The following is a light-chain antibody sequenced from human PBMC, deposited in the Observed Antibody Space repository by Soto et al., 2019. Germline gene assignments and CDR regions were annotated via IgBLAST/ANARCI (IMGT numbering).Light chain of an antibody. CDR2: DDN. V-gene: IGLV1-51*01. CDR1: SSNIGGNS. CDR3: GSWDSRLSDYV. Sequence: QSVLTQPPSVSAAPGQKVTIPCSGSSSNIGGNSVSWYQQLPGTAPKLLIYDDNKRPSGIPDRFSGSKSGTSATLGITGFQTGDEADYYCGSWDSRLSDYVFGNGTKVTV. J-gene: IGLJ1*01.